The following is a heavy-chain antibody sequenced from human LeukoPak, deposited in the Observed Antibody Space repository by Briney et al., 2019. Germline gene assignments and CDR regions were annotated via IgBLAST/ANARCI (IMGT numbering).Heavy chain of an antibody. J-gene: IGHJ3*02. D-gene: IGHD3-16*01. Sequence: PGGSLRLSCAASGFTFSSYAMNWVRQAPGKGLEWVSAIGGRGGNTNYADSVKGRFTISRDNSKNTLYLQMNSLRAEDTAVYYCAKPRAGLGASDIWGQGTMVTVSS. CDR3: AKPRAGLGASDI. CDR1: GFTFSSYA. CDR2: IGGRGGNT. V-gene: IGHV3-23*01.